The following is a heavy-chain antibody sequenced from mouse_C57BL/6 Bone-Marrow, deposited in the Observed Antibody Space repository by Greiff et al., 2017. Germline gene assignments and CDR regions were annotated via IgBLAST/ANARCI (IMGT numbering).Heavy chain of an antibody. V-gene: IGHV1-64*01. CDR2: IHPSSGST. J-gene: IGHJ1*03. CDR1: GYTFTSYG. Sequence: QVQLQQSGAELVKPGASVKLSCKASGYTFTSYGMHWVKQRPGQGLEWIGKIHPSSGSTYYTEKFKGKATLTADKSSSTAYMQLSSLTSEDSAVXYCGGLVGTVGFDVWGKGTTVTVSS. CDR3: GGLVGTVGFDV. D-gene: IGHD1-1*01.